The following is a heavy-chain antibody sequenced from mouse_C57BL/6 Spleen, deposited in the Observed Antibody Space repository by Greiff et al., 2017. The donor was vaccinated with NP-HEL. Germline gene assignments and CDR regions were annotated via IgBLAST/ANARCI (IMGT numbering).Heavy chain of an antibody. D-gene: IGHD3-2*02. CDR2: IYPGDGDT. J-gene: IGHJ3*01. CDR1: GYAFSSSW. V-gene: IGHV1-82*01. CDR3: ARGEGSSGGFAY. Sequence: VQLQQSGPELVKPGASVKISCKASGYAFSSSWMNWVKQRPGKGLEWIGRIYPGDGDTNYNGKFKGKATLTADKSSSTAYMQLSSLTSEDSAVYFCARGEGSSGGFAYWGQGTLVTVSA.